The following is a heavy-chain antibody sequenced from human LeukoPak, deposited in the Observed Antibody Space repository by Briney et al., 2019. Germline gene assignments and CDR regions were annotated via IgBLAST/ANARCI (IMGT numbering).Heavy chain of an antibody. CDR2: ISYDGSNK. J-gene: IGHJ4*02. CDR3: AKSSSSWYYFDY. D-gene: IGHD6-13*01. Sequence: PGGSLRLSCAASGLTFSSYGMHWVRQAPGKGLEWVAVISYDGSNKYYADSVKGRFTISRDNSKNTLYLQMNSLRAEDTAVYYCAKSSSSWYYFDYWGQGTLVTVSS. V-gene: IGHV3-30*18. CDR1: GLTFSSYG.